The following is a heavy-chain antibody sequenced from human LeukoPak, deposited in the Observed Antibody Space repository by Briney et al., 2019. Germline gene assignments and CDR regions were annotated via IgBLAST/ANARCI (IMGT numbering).Heavy chain of an antibody. J-gene: IGHJ1*01. D-gene: IGHD2-15*01. Sequence: PGGSLRLSCAASGFTFSSYAMSWVRQAPGKGLEWVSAISGSGGSTYYADSVKGRFTISRDNSKNTLYLQMNSLRAEDTAVYYCAKDSDIVVVRGYFQRWGQGTLVTVSS. CDR3: AKDSDIVVVRGYFQR. CDR2: ISGSGGST. V-gene: IGHV3-23*01. CDR1: GFTFSSYA.